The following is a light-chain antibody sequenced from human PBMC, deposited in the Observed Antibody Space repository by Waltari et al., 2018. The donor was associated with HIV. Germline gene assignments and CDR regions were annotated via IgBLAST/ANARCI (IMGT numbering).Light chain of an antibody. CDR2: KVS. J-gene: IGKJ1*01. CDR3: MQDTHCPCT. Sequence: EDVMTQSPPSLPVTLGQQDSISCRSRHRLLSSDGNTYLSWFQQRPGQSPRRLFSKVSNRDSGVPNRFSGSGSGTDFTLKISRVEAEDVGVYYCMQDTHCPCTFGQGTKVEIK. V-gene: IGKV2-30*01. CDR1: HRLLSSDGNTY.